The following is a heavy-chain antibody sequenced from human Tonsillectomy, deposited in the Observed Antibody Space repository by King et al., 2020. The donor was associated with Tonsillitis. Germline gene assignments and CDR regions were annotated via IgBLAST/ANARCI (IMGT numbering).Heavy chain of an antibody. CDR2: IKSKTDGGTT. D-gene: IGHD5-18*01. CDR1: GFTFSNAW. CDR3: TTVFRGYSYGYAAYYYYYMDV. V-gene: IGHV3-15*01. Sequence: VQLVESGGGLVKPGGSLRLSCAASGFTFSNAWMSWVRQAPGKGLEWVGRIKSKTDGGTTDYAAPVKGRFTISRDDSKNTLYLQMNSLKTEDTAVYYCTTVFRGYSYGYAAYYYYYMDVWGNGTTVTVSS. J-gene: IGHJ6*03.